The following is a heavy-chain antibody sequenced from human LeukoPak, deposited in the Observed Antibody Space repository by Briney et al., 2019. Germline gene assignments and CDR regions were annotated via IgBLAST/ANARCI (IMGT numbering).Heavy chain of an antibody. CDR3: AAATTVISLDAFDI. CDR2: IYCSGST. D-gene: IGHD4-17*01. Sequence: SETLSLTCTVSGGSISSGGYYWSWIRQHPGKGLEWIGYIYCSGSTYYNPSLKSRVTISVDTSKNQFSLKLSSVTAADTAVYYCAAATTVISLDAFDIWGQGTMVTVSS. V-gene: IGHV4-31*03. CDR1: GGSISSGGYY. J-gene: IGHJ3*02.